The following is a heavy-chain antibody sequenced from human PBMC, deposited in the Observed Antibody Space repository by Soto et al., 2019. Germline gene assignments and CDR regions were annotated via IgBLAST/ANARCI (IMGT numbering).Heavy chain of an antibody. D-gene: IGHD3-10*01. J-gene: IGHJ4*02. CDR3: ARAGWFAEGYFDF. Sequence: GASVKVSCKASGFTFVMYAIHWVRQAPGQGLEWMAWINAGNGHTTYSQKFQGRVTITRDTSARTVYMELRSLRFEDTATYYCARAGWFAEGYFDFWGQGTPVTVYS. CDR1: GFTFVMYA. CDR2: INAGNGHT. V-gene: IGHV1-3*01.